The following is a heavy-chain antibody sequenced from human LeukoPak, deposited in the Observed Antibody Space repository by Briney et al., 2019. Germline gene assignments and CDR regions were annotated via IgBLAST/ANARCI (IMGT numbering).Heavy chain of an antibody. CDR1: GFXFNNYA. V-gene: IGHV3-23*01. CDR3: AKSVDN. Sequence: GGSLRLSCAASGFXFNNYAINWVRQAPGKGLEWVSAISVGGGSTYYADSVKGRFTISRDNSKNTLNLQMNSLRAEDTAVYYCAKSVDNWGQGTLVTVSS. J-gene: IGHJ4*02. CDR2: ISVGGGST.